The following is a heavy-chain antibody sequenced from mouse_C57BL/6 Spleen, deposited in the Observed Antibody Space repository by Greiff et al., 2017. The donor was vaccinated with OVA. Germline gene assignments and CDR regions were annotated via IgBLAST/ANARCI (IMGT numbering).Heavy chain of an antibody. V-gene: IGHV5-6*01. CDR1: GFTFSSYG. J-gene: IGHJ4*01. Sequence: EVNVVESGGDLVKPGGSLKLSCAASGFTFSSYGMSWVRQTPDKRLEWVATISSGGSYTYYPDSVKGRFTISRDNAKNTLYLQMSSLKSEDTAMYYCARHDWDDYAMDYWGQGTSVTVSS. CDR2: ISSGGSYT. CDR3: ARHDWDDYAMDY. D-gene: IGHD4-1*01.